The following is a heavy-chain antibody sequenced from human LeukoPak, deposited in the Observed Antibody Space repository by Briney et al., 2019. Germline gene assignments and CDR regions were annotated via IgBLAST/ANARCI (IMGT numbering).Heavy chain of an antibody. J-gene: IGHJ5*02. CDR2: INSDESST. D-gene: IGHD3-10*01. CDR3: ARGGFGELFLSWFDP. V-gene: IGHV3-74*01. Sequence: GGSLRLSCAASGFTFSNYWMHWVRQAPGKGLVWVSRINSDESSTSYADSVKGRFTISRDNAKNTLYLQMNSLRAEDTAVYYCARGGFGELFLSWFDPWGQGTLVTVSS. CDR1: GFTFSNYW.